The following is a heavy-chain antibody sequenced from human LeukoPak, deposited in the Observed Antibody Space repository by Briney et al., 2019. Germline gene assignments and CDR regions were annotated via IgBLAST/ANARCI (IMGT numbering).Heavy chain of an antibody. D-gene: IGHD2-21*01. Sequence: ASVKVSCKASGYTFTSYYMHWVRQAPGQGLEWMGIINPSGGSTSYAQKFQGRVTMTGDTSTSTVYMELSSLRSEDTAVYYCARVRYCGGDCYTPFDAFDIWGQGTMVTVSS. CDR2: INPSGGST. CDR3: ARVRYCGGDCYTPFDAFDI. CDR1: GYTFTSYY. V-gene: IGHV1-46*03. J-gene: IGHJ3*02.